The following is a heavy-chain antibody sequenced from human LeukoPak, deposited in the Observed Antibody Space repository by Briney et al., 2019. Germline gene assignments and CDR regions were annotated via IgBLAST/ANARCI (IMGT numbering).Heavy chain of an antibody. D-gene: IGHD6-6*01. V-gene: IGHV3-74*01. CDR3: TRAVPGLYYYYYMDV. CDR2: INSDGSST. CDR1: GFTFSSYW. J-gene: IGHJ6*03. Sequence: GGSLRLSCAASGFTFSSYWMHWVRHAPGKGLVWVSRINSDGSSTSYADSVKGRFTISRDSAKNTLYLQMNSLRAEDTAVYYCTRAVPGLYYYYYMDVWGKGTTVTVSS.